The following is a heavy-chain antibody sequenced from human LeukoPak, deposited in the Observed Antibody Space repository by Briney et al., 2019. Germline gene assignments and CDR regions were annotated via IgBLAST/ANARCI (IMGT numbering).Heavy chain of an antibody. CDR3: ARGGATRGRFEN. Sequence: PGGSLRLSCAASGFTFSTYAMHWVRQAPGKGLEWVALISYDGSNKYFPDSVKGRFTISRDNSKNTLYLQMNSLRAEDTAVYYCARGGATRGRFENWGQGTLVTVSS. V-gene: IGHV3-30*04. J-gene: IGHJ4*02. CDR1: GFTFSTYA. D-gene: IGHD1-26*01. CDR2: ISYDGSNK.